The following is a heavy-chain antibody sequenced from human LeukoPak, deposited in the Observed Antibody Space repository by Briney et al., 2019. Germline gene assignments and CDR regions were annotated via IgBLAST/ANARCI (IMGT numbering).Heavy chain of an antibody. CDR3: ARENILTGYPFDY. J-gene: IGHJ4*02. CDR2: INSDGSTT. V-gene: IGHV3-74*01. D-gene: IGHD3-9*01. Sequence: GGSLRLSCAASGFTFSRYWMHWVRQAPGKGLVWVSRINSDGSTTDYADSVKGRFTVSRDNAKSTLYLQMNSLRAEDTAVYYCARENILTGYPFDYWGQGTLVTVSS. CDR1: GFTFSRYW.